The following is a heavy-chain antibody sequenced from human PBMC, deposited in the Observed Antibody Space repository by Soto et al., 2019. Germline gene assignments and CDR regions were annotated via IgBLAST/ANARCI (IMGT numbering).Heavy chain of an antibody. J-gene: IGHJ5*02. V-gene: IGHV3-74*01. CDR2: INSDGSST. CDR3: EREREQWPYNWFDP. CDR1: GFTFSSYW. Sequence: GGSLRLSCAASGFTFSSYWMHWVRQAPGKGLVWVSRINSDGSSTSYAGSVKGRFTISRDNAKNTLYLQMNSLRAEDTAVYYCEREREQWPYNWFDPWGQGTLVTVSS. D-gene: IGHD6-19*01.